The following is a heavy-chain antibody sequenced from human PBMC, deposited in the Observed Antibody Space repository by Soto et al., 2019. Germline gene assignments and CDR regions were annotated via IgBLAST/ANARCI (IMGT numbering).Heavy chain of an antibody. CDR2: ISYGGDIT. V-gene: IGHV3-23*01. D-gene: IGHD4-17*01. Sequence: EVQLLESGGDLVQPGGSLRLSCAASGFTFSSYSMSWVRQAAGKGLEWVSSISYGGDITPYAASVAGRFTISRDNSKNTLYLQMNSLRAEDTAVYYCAKRRTTVTREIDFWGQRTLVTVSS. CDR1: GFTFSSYS. J-gene: IGHJ4*02. CDR3: AKRRTTVTREIDF.